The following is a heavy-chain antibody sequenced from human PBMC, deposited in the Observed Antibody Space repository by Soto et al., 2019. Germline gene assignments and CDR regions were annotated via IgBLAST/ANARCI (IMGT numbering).Heavy chain of an antibody. Sequence: QVQLQESGPRLVTPSETLTLTCSVSGGSITNHYWGWIRQPPGKGLEFIGRIYPSGRAHYNPSLQDRVTMSVDTSKNQFSLKVNSVTAADTAIYYXXXXXDVNTAVDYWYFDLWGRGTLVTVSS. CDR2: IYPSGRA. V-gene: IGHV4-4*07. J-gene: IGHJ2*01. D-gene: IGHD5-18*01. CDR1: GGSITNHY. CDR3: XXXXDVNTAVDYWYFDL.